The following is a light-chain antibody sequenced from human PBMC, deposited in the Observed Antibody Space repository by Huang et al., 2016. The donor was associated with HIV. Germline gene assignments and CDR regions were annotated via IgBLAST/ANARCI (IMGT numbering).Light chain of an antibody. Sequence: EIVMTQSPATLSVSPGERATLSCRASQNVNNNLAWYQHKPGQAPRLLIHGASTRATNIPARYSGSGVGTDFTLTISSLQAEDFAVYYCQQYNDWPPMYTFGQGTKLEIK. CDR3: QQYNDWPPMYT. CDR2: GAS. CDR1: QNVNNN. J-gene: IGKJ2*01. V-gene: IGKV3-15*01.